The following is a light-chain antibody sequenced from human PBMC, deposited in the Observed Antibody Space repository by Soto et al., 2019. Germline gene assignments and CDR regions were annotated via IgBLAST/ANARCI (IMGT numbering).Light chain of an antibody. CDR3: QQYGRSPT. CDR2: DVS. CDR1: QSVSSNY. Sequence: EIVLTQPPGTLSLSPGERATLSCRSSQSVSSNYLAWYQQKPDQAPRLVIYDVSGRATGIPDRFSGSGSGTDFTLTISRLEPEDFAVYYCQQYGRSPTFGQGTKVEIK. V-gene: IGKV3-20*01. J-gene: IGKJ1*01.